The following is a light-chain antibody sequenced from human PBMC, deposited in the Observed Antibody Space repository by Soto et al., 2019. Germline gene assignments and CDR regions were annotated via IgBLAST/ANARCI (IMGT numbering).Light chain of an antibody. CDR3: SSYTSSSTHYV. Sequence: QFVLTQPASVSGSPGQSITISCTGTSSDVGGYNYVSWYQQHPGKAPKLMIYDVSNRPSGVSNRFSGSKSGNTASLTISGLQAEDEADYYCSSYTSSSTHYVFGTGTKVTVL. J-gene: IGLJ1*01. CDR2: DVS. V-gene: IGLV2-14*01. CDR1: SSDVGGYNY.